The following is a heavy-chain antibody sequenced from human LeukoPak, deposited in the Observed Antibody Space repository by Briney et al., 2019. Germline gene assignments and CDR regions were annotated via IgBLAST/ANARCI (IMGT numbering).Heavy chain of an antibody. D-gene: IGHD5-18*01. CDR1: GGSISSFY. J-gene: IGHJ3*02. CDR3: AREGIQLWLRDAFDI. Sequence: SETQSLTCIVSGGSISSFYWSWIRQSPGKGLEWIGYIYYNGSTNYNPSLKSRVAISVDTSKNQFSLRLSSVTAADTAMYYCAREGIQLWLRDAFDIWGQGTMVTVSS. V-gene: IGHV4-59*01. CDR2: IYYNGST.